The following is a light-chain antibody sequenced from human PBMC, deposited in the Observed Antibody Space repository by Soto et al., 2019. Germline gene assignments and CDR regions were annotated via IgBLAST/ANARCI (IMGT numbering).Light chain of an antibody. J-gene: IGLJ1*01. CDR2: DVT. CDR1: SSDVGGFNY. Sequence: QSVLTQPASVSGSPGQSITISCTGTSSDVGGFNYVSWYQQHPGKAPKLMIYDVTNRPSWVSYRFSGSKSGNTASLTISGLQADDDADYYCNSYTSSSTHVFGTGTKLTVL. CDR3: NSYTSSSTHV. V-gene: IGLV2-14*03.